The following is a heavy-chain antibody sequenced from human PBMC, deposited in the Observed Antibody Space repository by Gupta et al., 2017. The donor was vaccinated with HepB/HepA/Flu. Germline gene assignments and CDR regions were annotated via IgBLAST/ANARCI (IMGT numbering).Heavy chain of an antibody. CDR3: ARDVGDMGLAVRYYYGMDV. J-gene: IGHJ6*02. Sequence: ELQLVESGGGLVQPGGSLRLSCAASGFPVSVNYLRWFRQAPGKGLEWVSVIYSGGSTYYADSVKGRFTISRDNSKNTLYLQMNSLRAEDTAVYYCARDVGDMGLAVRYYYGMDVWGQGTTVTVSS. CDR2: IYSGGST. D-gene: IGHD6-19*01. V-gene: IGHV3-66*01. CDR1: GFPVSVNY.